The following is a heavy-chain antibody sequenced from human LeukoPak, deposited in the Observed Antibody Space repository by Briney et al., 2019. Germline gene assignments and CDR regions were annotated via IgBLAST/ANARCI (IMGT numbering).Heavy chain of an antibody. J-gene: IGHJ4*02. D-gene: IGHD6-6*01. CDR2: MNPGSGDT. Sequence: ASVKVSCKASGYTFTTYDMTWVRQATGQGLEWMGWMNPGSGDTAYARKLQGRVTMTTDTSTSTAYMELRSLRSDDTAVYYCARDPTLFIEYTSSSLFDYWGQGTLVTVSS. V-gene: IGHV1-8*01. CDR3: ARDPTLFIEYTSSSLFDY. CDR1: GYTFTTYD.